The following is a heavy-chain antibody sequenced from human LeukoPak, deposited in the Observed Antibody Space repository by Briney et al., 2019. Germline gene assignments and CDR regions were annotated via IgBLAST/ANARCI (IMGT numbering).Heavy chain of an antibody. CDR3: ARIGRASWYFDY. D-gene: IGHD1-26*01. Sequence: ASVKVSCKASGYNFTTYGLTWVRQAPGQGLEWMGWISTYNGHRNYAQKFQGRVTMTTDTSTRTAYMELKSLTSDDTAVYYCARIGRASWYFDYWGQGTLVIVSS. J-gene: IGHJ4*02. CDR2: ISTYNGHR. V-gene: IGHV1-18*01. CDR1: GYNFTTYG.